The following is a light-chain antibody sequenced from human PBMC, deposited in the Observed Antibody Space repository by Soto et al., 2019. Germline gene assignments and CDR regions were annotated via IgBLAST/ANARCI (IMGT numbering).Light chain of an antibody. CDR1: QSVLYSSNNKNY. J-gene: IGKJ1*01. Sequence: DIVMTQSPDSLAVSLGERATINCKSSQSVLYSSNNKNYLAWYQQKPGQPPKLLIYWASTRESGVPDRFSGSGSGTDFTLTISSLQAEDVAVYSCQNYYSTPWTFGQGTKVDIK. CDR2: WAS. CDR3: QNYYSTPWT. V-gene: IGKV4-1*01.